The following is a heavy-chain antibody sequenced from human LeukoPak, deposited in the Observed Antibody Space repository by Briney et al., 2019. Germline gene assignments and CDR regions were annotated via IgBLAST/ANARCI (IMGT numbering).Heavy chain of an antibody. CDR2: ISAYNGNT. V-gene: IGHV1-18*04. CDR1: GYAFTSYY. CDR3: ARDYDFWSGYYTSGMDV. D-gene: IGHD3-3*01. Sequence: GASVKVSCKASGYAFTSYYMHWVRQAPGQGLEWMGWISAYNGNTNYAQKLQGRVTMTTDTSTSTAYMELRSLRSDDTAVYYCARDYDFWSGYYTSGMDVWGQGTTVTVSS. J-gene: IGHJ6*02.